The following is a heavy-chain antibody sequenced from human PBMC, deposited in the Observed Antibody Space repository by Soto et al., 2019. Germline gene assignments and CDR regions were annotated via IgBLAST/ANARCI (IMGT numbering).Heavy chain of an antibody. CDR1: GGSISSSTNW. CDR2: VYHRGST. Sequence: QVQLQESGPGLVKPSGTLSLICTVSGGSISSSTNWWYWVRQPPGKGLEWIGVVYHRGSTNYNPSLQGRVTISLDKSKKQFHRNWTSVTAADTAVYYCARDPYRWSNLLAYWGQGTLVTVSS. V-gene: IGHV4-4*02. D-gene: IGHD2-8*02. J-gene: IGHJ4*02. CDR3: ARDPYRWSNLLAY.